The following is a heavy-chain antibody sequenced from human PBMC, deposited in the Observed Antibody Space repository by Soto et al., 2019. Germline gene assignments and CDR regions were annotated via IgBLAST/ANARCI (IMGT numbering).Heavy chain of an antibody. V-gene: IGHV1-3*01. CDR1: GYTFTNYA. D-gene: IGHD1-26*01. CDR2: INAGNGNT. Sequence: QVQLVQSGAEVKKPGASVKVSCKASGYTFTNYAMHWVRQAPGQRLEWMGWINAGNGNTKYSQKFQGRVTITRDTSASTAYMELSSLRSEDTAAYYCARGGSLYWYFDLWGRGTLVTVSS. J-gene: IGHJ2*01. CDR3: ARGGSLYWYFDL.